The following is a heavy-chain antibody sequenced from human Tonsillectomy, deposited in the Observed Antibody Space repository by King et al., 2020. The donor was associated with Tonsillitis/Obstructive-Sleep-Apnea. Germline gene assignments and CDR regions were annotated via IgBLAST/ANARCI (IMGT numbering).Heavy chain of an antibody. D-gene: IGHD4-17*01. J-gene: IGHJ4*02. Sequence: VQLVESGGGLVQPGGSLRLSCAASGFTFSTYAMSWVRQAPGKGLEWVSVINGGGGNTYDADSVKGRFTISRDNSKNTLYLQMNSLRAEDTGVYYCAKEDYGDSYFENWGRETLVTVSS. CDR3: AKEDYGDSYFEN. CDR2: INGGGGNT. V-gene: IGHV3-23*04. CDR1: GFTFSTYA.